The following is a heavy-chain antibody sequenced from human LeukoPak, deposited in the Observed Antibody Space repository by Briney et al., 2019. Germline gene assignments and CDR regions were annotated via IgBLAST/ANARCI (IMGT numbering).Heavy chain of an antibody. D-gene: IGHD2-2*01. CDR1: GYTFTSYG. J-gene: IGHJ4*02. Sequence: ASVKVSCKASGYTFTSYGISWVRQAPGQGLEWMGWISTYNGNTNYAREFQGRVTMTTDTSTSTAYMELRSLRSDDTAVYYCARDDCPSASCYLAYWGQGTLVTVSS. CDR3: ARDDCPSASCYLAY. V-gene: IGHV1-18*01. CDR2: ISTYNGNT.